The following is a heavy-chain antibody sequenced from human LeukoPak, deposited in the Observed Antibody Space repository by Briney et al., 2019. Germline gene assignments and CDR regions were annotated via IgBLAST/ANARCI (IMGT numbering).Heavy chain of an antibody. CDR3: ARLPLGSSSYFDY. D-gene: IGHD6-6*01. Sequence: KPSETLSLTCTVSGGSLNSSSYYWGWIRQPPGKGLGWIGSIYYSGSTYYNPSLKSRVTISVDTSKNQFSLKLSSVTAADTAVYYCARLPLGSSSYFDYWGQGTLVTVSS. V-gene: IGHV4-39*01. J-gene: IGHJ4*02. CDR2: IYYSGST. CDR1: GGSLNSSSYY.